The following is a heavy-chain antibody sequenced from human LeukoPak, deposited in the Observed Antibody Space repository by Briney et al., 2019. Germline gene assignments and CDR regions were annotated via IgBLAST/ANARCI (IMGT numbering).Heavy chain of an antibody. CDR3: ARDHLVSDGGIAAVPIDY. V-gene: IGHV3-30*03. Sequence: GGSLRLSCAASGFTFSNAWMSWVRQAPGKGLEWVAAMSFDGSNKDYADSVKGRFTISRDNSKNTLYLQMNSLRAEDTAVYYCARDHLVSDGGIAAVPIDYWGQGTLVTVSS. CDR1: GFTFSNAW. D-gene: IGHD6-13*01. J-gene: IGHJ4*02. CDR2: MSFDGSNK.